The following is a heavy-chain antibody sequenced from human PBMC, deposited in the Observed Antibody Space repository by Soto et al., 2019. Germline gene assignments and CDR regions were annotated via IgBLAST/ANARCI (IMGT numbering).Heavy chain of an antibody. CDR3: ARGPGGPDGPGDY. Sequence: QVQLVQSGAEVKKPGASVKVSCKASGYTFTSYAMHWVHQAPGQRLEWMGWINAGNGNTKYSQKFQGRVTITRDTSASTAYMDLSSLRSEDTAVYYCARGPGGPDGPGDYWGQGTLVTVSS. J-gene: IGHJ4*02. CDR1: GYTFTSYA. D-gene: IGHD2-15*01. V-gene: IGHV1-3*01. CDR2: INAGNGNT.